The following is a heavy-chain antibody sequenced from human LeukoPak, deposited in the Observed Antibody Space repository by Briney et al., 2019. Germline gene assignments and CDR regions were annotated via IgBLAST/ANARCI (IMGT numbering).Heavy chain of an antibody. CDR2: INRDGGQR. Sequence: GGSLRLSCAVSGFTLSGYWMTWVRQGPGKGLEWVANINRDGGQRSYVDSVKGRFAISRDNAKNSLYLQMSSLKTEDTAVYYCARDISPDDYFDSHKCYYDAFDIWGQGTLVTVSS. CDR1: GFTLSGYW. J-gene: IGHJ3*02. CDR3: ARDISPDDYFDSHKCYYDAFDI. D-gene: IGHD3-22*01. V-gene: IGHV3-7*04.